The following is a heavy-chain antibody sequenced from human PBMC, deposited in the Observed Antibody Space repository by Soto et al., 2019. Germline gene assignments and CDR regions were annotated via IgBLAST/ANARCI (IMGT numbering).Heavy chain of an antibody. J-gene: IGHJ3*02. CDR2: IGTAGDT. D-gene: IGHD3-16*01. Sequence: LRLSCAASGFTFSSYDMHWVRQATGKGLEWVSAIGTAGDTYYPGSVKGRFTISRENAKNSLYLQMNSLRAGDTAMYYCARGYLLTPAWLQNPYRWAFDIWGQGTMVTVSS. CDR1: GFTFSSYD. CDR3: ARGYLLTPAWLQNPYRWAFDI. V-gene: IGHV3-13*01.